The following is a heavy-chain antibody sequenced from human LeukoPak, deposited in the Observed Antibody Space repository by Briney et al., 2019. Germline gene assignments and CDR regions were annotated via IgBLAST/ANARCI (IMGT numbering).Heavy chain of an antibody. J-gene: IGHJ4*02. D-gene: IGHD6-19*01. V-gene: IGHV1-46*01. CDR1: GYTFISYY. Sequence: ASVKVSCKASGYTFISYYMHWVRQAPGQGLEWMGIINPSGGSTNYAQKFQGRVTMTRDTSTSTVYMELSSLRSDDTAVYYCARDSSGPTDYWGQGTLVTVSS. CDR3: ARDSSGPTDY. CDR2: INPSGGST.